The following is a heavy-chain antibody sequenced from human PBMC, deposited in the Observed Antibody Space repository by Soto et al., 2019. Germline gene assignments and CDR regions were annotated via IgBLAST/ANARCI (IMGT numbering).Heavy chain of an antibody. J-gene: IGHJ3*01. CDR1: GGSLSSHV. CDR2: IFYTGIT. D-gene: IGHD3-16*01. CDR3: ARGGDDFSGVNFDEGFDF. Sequence: SETLSLTCSVSGGSLSSHVWAWIRQPPGKGLEWVGYIFYTGITNYNPSLQSRVSISVDTSKERFSLTLNSVTAADTAVYYCARGGDDFSGVNFDEGFDFWGQGIPVTVSS. V-gene: IGHV4-59*11.